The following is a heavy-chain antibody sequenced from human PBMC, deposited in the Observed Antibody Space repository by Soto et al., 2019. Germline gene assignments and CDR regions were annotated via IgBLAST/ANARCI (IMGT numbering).Heavy chain of an antibody. CDR3: ARGGMGSSGYYYYYGMDV. J-gene: IGHJ6*02. V-gene: IGHV3-33*01. D-gene: IGHD3-22*01. CDR1: GFTFSSYG. Sequence: GGSLRLSCAASGFTFSSYGMHWVRQAPGKGLEWVAVIWYDGSNKYYADSVKGRFTISRDNSKNTLYLQMNSLRAEDTAVYYCARGGMGSSGYYYYYGMDVWGQGTTVTVSS. CDR2: IWYDGSNK.